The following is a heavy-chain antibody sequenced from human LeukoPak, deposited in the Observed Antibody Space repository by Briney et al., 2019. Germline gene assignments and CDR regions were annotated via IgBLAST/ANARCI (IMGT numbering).Heavy chain of an antibody. CDR2: IYSGGST. D-gene: IGHD3-22*01. J-gene: IGHJ4*02. CDR1: GFTVSSNY. Sequence: GGSLRLSCAASGFTVSSNYMSWVRQAPGKGLEWVSVIYSGGSTYYADSVKGRFTISRDNSKDTLYLQMNSLRAEDTAVYYCAKNLGRYYDSSGYYFGYWGQGTLVTVSS. CDR3: AKNLGRYYDSSGYYFGY. V-gene: IGHV3-53*01.